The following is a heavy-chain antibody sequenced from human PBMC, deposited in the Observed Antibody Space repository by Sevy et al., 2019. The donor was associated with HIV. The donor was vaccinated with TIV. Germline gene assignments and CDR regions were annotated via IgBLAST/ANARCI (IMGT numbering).Heavy chain of an antibody. CDR2: IGAYNGNA. Sequence: ASVKVSCKASGYTFASEGISWVRQAPGQGLEWMGWIGAYNGNANSAQKLQGRVTMTTDTSTSTAYMELSSLRSDDTAIYYCARVPTYYYDAATYFESWGQGTLVTVSS. CDR1: GYTFASEG. CDR3: ARVPTYYYDAATYFES. D-gene: IGHD3-22*01. V-gene: IGHV1-18*01. J-gene: IGHJ4*02.